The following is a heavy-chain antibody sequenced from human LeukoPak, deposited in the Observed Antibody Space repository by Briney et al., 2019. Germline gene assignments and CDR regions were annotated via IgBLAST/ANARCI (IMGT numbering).Heavy chain of an antibody. CDR2: IYSGGST. CDR1: GFTVSSNY. J-gene: IGHJ4*02. V-gene: IGHV3-53*01. CDR3: TRDFFYRQLLTASHQD. Sequence: GRSLRLSCAASGFTVSSNYMSWVRQAPGKGLEWVSIIYSGGSTFYADSVKGRFTISRDNSKNTLYLQMNSLRAEDTAVYYCTRDFFYRQLLTASHQDWGQGTLVTVSS. D-gene: IGHD2-2*01.